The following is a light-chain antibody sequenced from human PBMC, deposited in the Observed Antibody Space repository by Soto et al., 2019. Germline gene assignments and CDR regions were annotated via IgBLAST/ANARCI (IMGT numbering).Light chain of an antibody. CDR2: YAS. CDR3: QQYNTYSYT. Sequence: DIQMTQSPSTLSASVGDRVTITCRASQSISSWLSWYQQKPGKAPTVLIYYASTLESGVPSRFSGSGSGTEFSLTISSLQPDDFATYYCQQYNTYSYTFGQGTKLE. CDR1: QSISSW. J-gene: IGKJ2*01. V-gene: IGKV1-5*01.